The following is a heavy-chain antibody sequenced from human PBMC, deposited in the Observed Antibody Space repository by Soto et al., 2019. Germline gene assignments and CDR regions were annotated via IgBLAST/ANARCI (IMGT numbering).Heavy chain of an antibody. CDR1: GFTVSNYY. V-gene: IGHV3-53*01. CDR3: ARGSYTGYDWDY. Sequence: GESLKISCAASGFTVSNYYMSWVRQAPGKGLEWVSVIYTGGSTYYTDSVKGRFTISRDISRNTLNLQMDSLRAEDTAVYYCARGSYTGYDWDYWGQGTLVTVSS. CDR2: IYTGGST. D-gene: IGHD5-12*01. J-gene: IGHJ4*02.